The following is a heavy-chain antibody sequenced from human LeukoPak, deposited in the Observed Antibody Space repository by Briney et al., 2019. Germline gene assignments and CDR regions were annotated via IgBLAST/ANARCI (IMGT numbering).Heavy chain of an antibody. CDR1: GFTFSGYY. CDR3: ARAYYDILTGEIDYGMDV. CDR2: ISSSSSYT. Sequence: PGGSLRLSCAASGFTFSGYYMSWIRQAPGKGLEWVSYISSSSSYTNYADSVKGRFTISRDNAKNSLYLQMNSLRAEDTAVYYCARAYYDILTGEIDYGMDVWGKGTTVTVSS. J-gene: IGHJ6*04. D-gene: IGHD3-9*01. V-gene: IGHV3-11*06.